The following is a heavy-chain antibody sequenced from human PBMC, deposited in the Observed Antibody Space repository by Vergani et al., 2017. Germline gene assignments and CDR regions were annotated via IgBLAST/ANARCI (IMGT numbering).Heavy chain of an antibody. Sequence: QVQLQQWGAGLLKPSETLSLTCAVYGGSFSGYYWNWIRQPPGKGLEWIGEINHSGSTNYNPSLKSRVTISVDTSKNQFSLKLSSVTAADPAVYYCARGRSYYDFCSGPGHYMDVWGKGTTVTVSS. CDR1: GGSFSGYY. D-gene: IGHD3-3*01. CDR3: ARGRSYYDFCSGPGHYMDV. J-gene: IGHJ6*03. V-gene: IGHV4-34*01. CDR2: INHSGST.